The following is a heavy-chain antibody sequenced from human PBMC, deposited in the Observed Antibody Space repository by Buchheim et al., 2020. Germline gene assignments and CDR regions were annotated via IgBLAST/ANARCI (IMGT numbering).Heavy chain of an antibody. CDR1: GGSFSGYY. J-gene: IGHJ4*02. CDR3: ARGLGATVKQNPADH. Sequence: QVQLKQWGAGLLKPSETLSLTCSVSGGSFSGYYWSWFRQSPGKGLEWIGEIDHLGSTHYRPSLESRVTISVDKTIMQFSLKVKSVTAADTALYFCARGLGATVKQNPADHWGQGT. CDR2: IDHLGST. D-gene: IGHD1-26*01. V-gene: IGHV4-34*01.